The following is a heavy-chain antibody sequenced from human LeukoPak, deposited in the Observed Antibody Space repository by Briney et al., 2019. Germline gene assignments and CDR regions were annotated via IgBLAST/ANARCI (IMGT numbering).Heavy chain of an antibody. D-gene: IGHD2-15*01. J-gene: IGHJ4*02. CDR1: SGSISSYY. Sequence: SVTLSLTCTVSSGSISSYYCSWIRQPPGKGLEGIGYIYYSGSTNYNPSLKGRVTMSVDTSKNQFSLKLSSVTAADTAFYYCATHGGGRGDFDYWGQGTLVTVPS. CDR3: ATHGGGRGDFDY. CDR2: IYYSGST. V-gene: IGHV4-59*08.